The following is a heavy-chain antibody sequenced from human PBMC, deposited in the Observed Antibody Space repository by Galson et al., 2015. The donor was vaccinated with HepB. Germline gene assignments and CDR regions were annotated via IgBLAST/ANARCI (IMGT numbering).Heavy chain of an antibody. CDR1: RYTFTAYY. Sequence: SVKVSCKASRYTFTAYYIHWVRQAPGQGLEWMGRINPRTGETTYAQEFKGMITMTRDTSISIAYMELRSLRFDDTAIYYCASGGAAAGSKFNWFDPWGQGTLVTVSS. D-gene: IGHD6-13*01. V-gene: IGHV1-2*06. CDR3: ASGGAAAGSKFNWFDP. J-gene: IGHJ5*02. CDR2: INPRTGET.